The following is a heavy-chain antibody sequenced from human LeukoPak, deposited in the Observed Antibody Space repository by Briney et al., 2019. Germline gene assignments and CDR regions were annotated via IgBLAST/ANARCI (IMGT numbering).Heavy chain of an antibody. Sequence: SQTLSLTCTVSGGSISSGGYYWSWIRQHPGKGLEWIGYIYYSGSTYYNPSLKSRVTISVDTSKNQFSLKLSSVTAADTAVYYCARQDSFSYYYGMDVWGQGTTVTVSS. CDR3: ARQDSFSYYYGMDV. CDR2: IYYSGST. CDR1: GGSISSGGYY. V-gene: IGHV4-31*03. D-gene: IGHD3-3*01. J-gene: IGHJ6*02.